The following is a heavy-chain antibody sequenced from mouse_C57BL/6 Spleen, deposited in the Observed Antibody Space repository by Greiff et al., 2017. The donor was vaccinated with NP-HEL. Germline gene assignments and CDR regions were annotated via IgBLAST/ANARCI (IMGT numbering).Heavy chain of an antibody. CDR1: GYTFTDYY. Sequence: EVQLQQSGPELVKPGASVKISCKASGYTFTDYYMNWVKQSHGKSLEWIGDINPNNGGTSYNQKFKGKATLTVDKSSSTAYMELRSLTSEDSAVYYCARDGCDGDYWGQGTTLTVSS. J-gene: IGHJ2*01. V-gene: IGHV1-26*01. CDR3: ARDGCDGDY. D-gene: IGHD2-2*01. CDR2: INPNNGGT.